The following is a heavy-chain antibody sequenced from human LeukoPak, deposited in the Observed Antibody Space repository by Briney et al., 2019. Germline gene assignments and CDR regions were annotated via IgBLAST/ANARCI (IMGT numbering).Heavy chain of an antibody. V-gene: IGHV5-51*01. CDR3: ARPRGGPYEDCGGDCYSEVDY. CDR1: GYSFTSYW. J-gene: IGHJ4*02. CDR2: IYPGDSDT. D-gene: IGHD2-21*02. Sequence: RGESLKISCKGSGYSFTSYWIGWVRQMPGKGLEWMGIIYPGDSDTRYSPSFQGQVTISADESISTAYLQWSSLKASDTAMYYCARPRGGPYEDCGGDCYSEVDYWGQGTLVTVSS.